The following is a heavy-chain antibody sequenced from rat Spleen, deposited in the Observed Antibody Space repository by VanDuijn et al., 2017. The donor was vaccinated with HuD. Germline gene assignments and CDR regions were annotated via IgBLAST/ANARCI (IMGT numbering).Heavy chain of an antibody. V-gene: IGHV5-29*01. D-gene: IGHD1-1*01. CDR1: GFTFSDYG. CDR2: ISYGDSSGHSST. Sequence: EVQLVESGGGLVQPGRSLKLSCAASGFTFSDYGVAWVRQAPTKGLEWVATISYGDSSGHSSTYYRDSVKGRFTISRDNAKSTLSLQMESLRSEDTASYYCASFYYDSGGPHFDYWGQGVMVTVSS. CDR3: ASFYYDSGGPHFDY. J-gene: IGHJ2*01.